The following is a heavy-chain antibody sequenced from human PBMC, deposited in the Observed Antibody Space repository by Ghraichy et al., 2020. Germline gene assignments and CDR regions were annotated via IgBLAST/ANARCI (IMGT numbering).Heavy chain of an antibody. CDR1: GGSFSGYY. Sequence: SETLSLTCAVYGGSFSGYYWSWIRQPPGKGLEWIGEINHSGSTNYNPSLKSRVTISVDTSKNQFSLKLSSVTAADTAVYYCAGQDCSGGSCSLDYWGQGTLVTVSS. V-gene: IGHV4-34*01. J-gene: IGHJ4*02. CDR2: INHSGST. D-gene: IGHD2-15*01. CDR3: AGQDCSGGSCSLDY.